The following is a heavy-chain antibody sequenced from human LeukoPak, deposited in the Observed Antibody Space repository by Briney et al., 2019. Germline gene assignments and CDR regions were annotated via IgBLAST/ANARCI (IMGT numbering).Heavy chain of an antibody. CDR3: AKDGGLAAAGTWGY. V-gene: IGHV3-23*01. Sequence: GGSLRLSCAASGFTFSSCAMSWVRQAPGKGLEWVSAISGSGGSTYYADSVKGRFTISRDNSKNTLYLQMNSLRAEDTAVYYCAKDGGLAAAGTWGYWGQGTLVTVSS. CDR1: GFTFSSCA. D-gene: IGHD6-13*01. CDR2: ISGSGGST. J-gene: IGHJ4*02.